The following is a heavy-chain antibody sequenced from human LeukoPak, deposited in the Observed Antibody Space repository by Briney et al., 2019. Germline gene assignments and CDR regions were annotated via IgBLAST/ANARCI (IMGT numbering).Heavy chain of an antibody. Sequence: SETLSLTCTVSGGSISSYYWSWIRQPPGKGLEWIGYIYYSGSTNYNPSPKSRVTISVDTSKNQFSLKLSSVAAADTAVYYCATGSRSSSYYYYYMDVWGKETTVTISS. D-gene: IGHD6-13*01. J-gene: IGHJ6*03. V-gene: IGHV4-59*01. CDR2: IYYSGST. CDR1: GGSISSYY. CDR3: ATGSRSSSYYYYYMDV.